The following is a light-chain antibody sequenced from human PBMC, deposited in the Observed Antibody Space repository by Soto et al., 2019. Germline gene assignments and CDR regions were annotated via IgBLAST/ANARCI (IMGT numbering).Light chain of an antibody. CDR2: LGS. CDR3: QKYNSASWK. CDR1: QSLLHSNGYNY. Sequence: DIVMTQSPLSLPVTPGEPASISCRSSQSLLHSNGYNYLDWYLQKPGQSPQLLIYLGSNRSSGVTDSLSGSGSGTDFTLTISSLQPEDFATLYCQKYNSASWKLSQGTKVDIK. V-gene: IGKV2-28*01. J-gene: IGKJ1*01.